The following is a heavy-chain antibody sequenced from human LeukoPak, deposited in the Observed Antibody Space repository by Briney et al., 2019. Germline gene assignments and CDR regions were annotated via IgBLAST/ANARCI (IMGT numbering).Heavy chain of an antibody. CDR2: IYYSGST. J-gene: IGHJ3*02. D-gene: IGHD2-2*01. CDR1: GGSITGHS. V-gene: IGHV4-59*08. CDR3: ARQKCTSTSCLTKNAFDI. Sequence: SETLSLTCTVSGGSITGHSWSWIRQPPGKGLEWIGYIYYSGSTNYNPSLESRVTISVDTSKNQFSLDLSSVTAADTAVYYCARQKCTSTSCLTKNAFDIWGQGTMVTVSS.